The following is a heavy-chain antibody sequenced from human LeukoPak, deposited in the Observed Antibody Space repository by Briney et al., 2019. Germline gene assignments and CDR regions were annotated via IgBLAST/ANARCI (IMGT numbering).Heavy chain of an antibody. CDR2: IIAYNGNT. CDR1: GYTFTSYG. J-gene: IGHJ4*02. Sequence: ASVKVSCKASGYTFTSYGMSWVRQAPGQGLEGMGWIIAYNGNTNYAQKLQGRVTMTTDPYTGTAHIELRSLRFEDRDVLYCARGSGYNPGGGAFDYWGQGTLVTVPS. D-gene: IGHD5-24*01. CDR3: ARGSGYNPGGGAFDY. V-gene: IGHV1-18*01.